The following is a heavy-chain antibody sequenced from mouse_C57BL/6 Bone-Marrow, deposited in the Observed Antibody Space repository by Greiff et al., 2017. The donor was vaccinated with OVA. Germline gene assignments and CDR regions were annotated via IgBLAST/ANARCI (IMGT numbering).Heavy chain of an antibody. J-gene: IGHJ1*03. V-gene: IGHV1-72*01. CDR1: GYTFTSYW. Sequence: QVQLQQPGAELVKPGASVKLSCKASGYTFTSYWMHWVKQRPGRGLEWIGRIDPNSGGTKYNEKFKSKATLTVDKPSSTAYMQLSSLTSEDSAVYYCARYFITTVVATGYFDVWGTGTTVTVSS. CDR3: ARYFITTVVATGYFDV. D-gene: IGHD1-1*01. CDR2: IDPNSGGT.